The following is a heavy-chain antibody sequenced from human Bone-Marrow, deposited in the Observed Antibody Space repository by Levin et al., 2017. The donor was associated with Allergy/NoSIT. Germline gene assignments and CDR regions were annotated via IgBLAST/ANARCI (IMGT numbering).Heavy chain of an antibody. CDR3: ARAHIAAGTNTIFYFDY. Sequence: PGGSLRLSCAASGFTFSSYAMHWVRQAPGKGLEWVAVISYDGSNKYYADSVKGRFTISRDNSKNTLYLQMNSLRAEDTAVYYCARAHIAAGTNTIFYFDYWGQGTLVTVSS. CDR1: GFTFSSYA. V-gene: IGHV3-30-3*01. CDR2: ISYDGSNK. J-gene: IGHJ4*02. D-gene: IGHD6-13*01.